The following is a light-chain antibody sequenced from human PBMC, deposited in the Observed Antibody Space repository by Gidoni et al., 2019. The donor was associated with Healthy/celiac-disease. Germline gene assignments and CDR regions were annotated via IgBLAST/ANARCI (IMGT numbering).Light chain of an antibody. CDR2: GAS. V-gene: IGKV3-20*01. CDR3: QQYGSSPST. CDR1: HRVSSSY. J-gene: IGKJ1*01. Sequence: IVLMKHHRTTSLSPPEKATPSCCASHRVSSSYLAWYQQKPGQAPRLLIYGASSRATGIPDRFSGSGSGTDFTLTISRLEPEDFAVYYCQQYGSSPSTFGRXTKVEIK.